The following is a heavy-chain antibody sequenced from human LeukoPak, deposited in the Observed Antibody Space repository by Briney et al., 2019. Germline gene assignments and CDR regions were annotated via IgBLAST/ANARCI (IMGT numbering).Heavy chain of an antibody. CDR3: AKSYDDNDGSAYRDLWDY. CDR2: ISCSGGGT. J-gene: IGHJ4*02. V-gene: IGHV3-23*01. Sequence: GGSLRLSCAASGFTFSTYAMSWVRQAPGKGLEWVSAISCSGGGTYYADSVKGRFTISRDNSKNTLYLQLNSLRAEDTAVYYCAKSYDDNDGSAYRDLWDYWGQGTLVIVSS. CDR1: GFTFSTYA. D-gene: IGHD3-22*01.